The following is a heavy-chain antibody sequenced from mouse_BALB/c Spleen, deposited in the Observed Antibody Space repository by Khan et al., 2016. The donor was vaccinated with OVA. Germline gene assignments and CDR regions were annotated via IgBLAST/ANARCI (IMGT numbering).Heavy chain of an antibody. CDR2: INTYTGKA. V-gene: IGHV9-1*02. D-gene: IGHD6-2*01. Sequence: QVQLKESGPELKKPGESVKISCKASGYTFTNYGMNWVKQAPGKGLKWMGWINTYTGKATYGDDFKGRFALSLETSASTAYLQINNLINEDMAAYFCARISSYWYSDFWGEGTTVTVSS. CDR3: ARISSYWYSDF. CDR1: GYTFTNYG. J-gene: IGHJ1*01.